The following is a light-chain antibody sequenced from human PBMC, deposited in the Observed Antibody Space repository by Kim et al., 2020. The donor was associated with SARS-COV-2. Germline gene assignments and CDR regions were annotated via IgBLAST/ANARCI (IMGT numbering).Light chain of an antibody. Sequence: PGKGATPSCRAGRSVSGFLAWYQQKPGQAPRLLIYDASNRATGIPARFSGGGSGKDFTLTISSLEPEDFAVYYCQQRSNWPPLFSFGPGTKMGIK. CDR1: RSVSGF. J-gene: IGKJ3*01. CDR2: DAS. V-gene: IGKV3-11*01. CDR3: QQRSNWPPLFS.